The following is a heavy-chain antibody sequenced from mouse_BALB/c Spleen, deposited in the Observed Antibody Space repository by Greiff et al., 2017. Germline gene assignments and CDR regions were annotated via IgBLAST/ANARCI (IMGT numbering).Heavy chain of an antibody. V-gene: IGHV1-87*01. CDR2: IYPGDGDT. J-gene: IGHJ3*01. CDR3: TIKTTATWGPWFAY. CDR1: GYTFTSYW. Sequence: VQLQQSGAELARPGASVKLSCKASGYTFTSYWMQWVKQRPGQGLEWIGAIYPGDGDTRYTQKFKGKATLTADKSSSTAYMQLSSLASEDSAVYYCTIKTTATWGPWFAYWGQGTLVTVSA. D-gene: IGHD1-2*01.